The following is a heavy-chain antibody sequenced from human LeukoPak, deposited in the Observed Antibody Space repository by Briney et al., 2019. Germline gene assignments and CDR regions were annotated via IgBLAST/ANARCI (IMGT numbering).Heavy chain of an antibody. J-gene: IGHJ4*02. D-gene: IGHD5-24*01. CDR2: INTNTGNP. V-gene: IGHV7-4-1*02. CDR1: GYSFTTYA. Sequence: ASVKVSCKASGYSFTTYAINWVRQAPGQGLEWMGWINTNTGNPTYAQGFTGRFVFSLDTSVSTAYLQISSLKAEDTAVYYCARDASTIRFDYWGQGTLVTVSS. CDR3: ARDASTIRFDY.